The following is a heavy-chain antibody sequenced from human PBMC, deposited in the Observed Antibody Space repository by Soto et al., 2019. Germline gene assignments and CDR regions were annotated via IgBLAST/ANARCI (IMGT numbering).Heavy chain of an antibody. V-gene: IGHV5-51*01. Sequence: GESLKISCKGSGYNFSSQWIAWVRQKPGKGLEWMGIDYPGDAETRYSPSFQGQVTVSADKSIDTAYLQWSSLKASVTAIYSCAKSDVLEIWGQGTMVTVSS. CDR1: GYNFSSQW. J-gene: IGHJ3*02. CDR2: DYPGDAET. CDR3: AKSDVLEI.